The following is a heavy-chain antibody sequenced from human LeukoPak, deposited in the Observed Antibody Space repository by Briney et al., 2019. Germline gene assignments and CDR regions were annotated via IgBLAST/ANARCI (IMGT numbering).Heavy chain of an antibody. CDR3: ARQHDYDSSGYYRDY. Sequence: RGESLKISCKGSGYSFTSYWIGWVRQMPGKGLEWMGIIYPGDSDTRYGPSFQGQVTISADKSISTAYLQWSSLKASDTAMYYCARQHDYDSSGYYRDYWGQGTLVTVSS. D-gene: IGHD3-22*01. CDR1: GYSFTSYW. V-gene: IGHV5-51*01. CDR2: IYPGDSDT. J-gene: IGHJ4*02.